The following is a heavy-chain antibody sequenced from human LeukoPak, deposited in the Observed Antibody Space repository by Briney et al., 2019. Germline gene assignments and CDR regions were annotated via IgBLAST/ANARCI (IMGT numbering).Heavy chain of an antibody. Sequence: PSETLSLTCTVSGGSISSYYWSWIRQPAGKGLEWIGRIYTSGNTNSNPSLKSRVTMSVDTSKSQFSLKLSSVTAADTAVYYCARVLGYCTGGSCYYDYRGQGTLVTVSS. V-gene: IGHV4-4*07. CDR3: ARVLGYCTGGSCYYDY. D-gene: IGHD2-15*01. CDR1: GGSISSYY. J-gene: IGHJ4*02. CDR2: IYTSGNT.